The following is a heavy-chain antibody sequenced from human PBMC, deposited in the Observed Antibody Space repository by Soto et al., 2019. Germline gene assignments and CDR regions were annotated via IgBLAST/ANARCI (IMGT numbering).Heavy chain of an antibody. CDR1: GYTFTGYY. V-gene: IGHV1-2*04. CDR2: INPNSGGT. CDR3: ARSRYSYGGSPCY. J-gene: IGHJ4*02. Sequence: QVQLVQSGAEVKKPGASVKVSCKASGYTFTGYYMHWVRQAPGQGLEWMGWINPNSGGTNYAQKFEGWVTMTRDTSISTAYMELSRLRSDDTAVYYCARSRYSYGGSPCYWGQGTLVTVSS. D-gene: IGHD5-18*01.